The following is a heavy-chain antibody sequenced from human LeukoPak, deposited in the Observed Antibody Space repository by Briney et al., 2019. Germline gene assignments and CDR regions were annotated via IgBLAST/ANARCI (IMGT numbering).Heavy chain of an antibody. CDR1: GFTFSSYS. J-gene: IGHJ4*02. V-gene: IGHV3-48*01. CDR2: ISSSSGSM. Sequence: GGSLRLSCAASGFTFSSYSMNWVRQAPGKGLEWVSYISSSSGSMYYADSVKGRFTISRDNSKNALYLQMNSLRAEDTAVYYCAKGRFSLRWLLDYWGQGTLVTVSS. CDR3: AKGRFSLRWLLDY. D-gene: IGHD4-17*01.